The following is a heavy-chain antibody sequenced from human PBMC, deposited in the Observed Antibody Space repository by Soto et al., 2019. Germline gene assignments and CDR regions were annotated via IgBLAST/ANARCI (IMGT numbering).Heavy chain of an antibody. CDR2: IYYSGST. J-gene: IGHJ5*02. CDR1: GGSISSSSYY. Sequence: QLQLQESGPGLVKPSETLSLTCTVSGGSISSSSYYWGWIRQPPGKGLEWIGSIYYSGSTYYNPSLKSRVTISVDTSKNQFSRKLSSVTAADTAVYYCAGKEVVPAAAWFDPWGQGTLVTVSS. CDR3: AGKEVVPAAAWFDP. D-gene: IGHD2-2*01. V-gene: IGHV4-39*01.